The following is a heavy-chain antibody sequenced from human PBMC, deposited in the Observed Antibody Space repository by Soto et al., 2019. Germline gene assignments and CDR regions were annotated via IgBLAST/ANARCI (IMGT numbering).Heavy chain of an antibody. CDR2: IYYSGTT. CDR1: GGSISRGGYF. CDR3: ARVESSGTFDY. Sequence: QLQLQESGPGLVKPSQTLSLTCTVSGGSISRGGYFWSWIRQHPGKGLEWIGYIYYSGTTYYNPSLKSRLTISEDTSKNQFSLNLMSVTAADTALYYCARVESSGTFDYWGQGTLVTVSS. V-gene: IGHV4-31*03. J-gene: IGHJ4*02. D-gene: IGHD3-10*01.